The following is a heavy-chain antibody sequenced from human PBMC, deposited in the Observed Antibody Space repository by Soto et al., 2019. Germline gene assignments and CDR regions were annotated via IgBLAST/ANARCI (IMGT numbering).Heavy chain of an antibody. Sequence: ASVKVSCKASGGTFSSYAISWVRQAPGQGLEWMGGIIPIFGTANYAQKFQGRATITADESTSTAYMELSSLRSEDTAVYYCARDIIRSNWFDPWGQGTLVTVSS. J-gene: IGHJ5*02. V-gene: IGHV1-69*13. D-gene: IGHD2-21*01. CDR1: GGTFSSYA. CDR3: ARDIIRSNWFDP. CDR2: IIPIFGTA.